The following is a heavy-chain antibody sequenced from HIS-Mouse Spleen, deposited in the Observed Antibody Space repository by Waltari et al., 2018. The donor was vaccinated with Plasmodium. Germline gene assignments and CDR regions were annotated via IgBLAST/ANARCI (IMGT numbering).Heavy chain of an antibody. Sequence: QLQLQESGPGLVKPSETLSLTCPVSGGSISRSSSYWAWLRQPPGKGLEWIGSIYYSGSTYYNPSLKSRVTISVDTSKNQFSLKLSSVTAADTAVYYCARDRITGTSYFDYWGQGTLVTVSS. CDR3: ARDRITGTSYFDY. V-gene: IGHV4-39*07. CDR1: GGSISRSSSY. D-gene: IGHD1-7*01. J-gene: IGHJ4*02. CDR2: IYYSGST.